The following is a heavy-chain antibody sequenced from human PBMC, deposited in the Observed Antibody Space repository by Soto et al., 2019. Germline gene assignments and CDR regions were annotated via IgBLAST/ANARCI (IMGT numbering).Heavy chain of an antibody. CDR1: GFTFSSYA. D-gene: IGHD4-17*01. J-gene: IGHJ4*02. Sequence: GGSLRLSCAASGFTFSSYAMHWVRQAPGKGLEWVAVISYDGSNKYYADSVKGRFTISRDNSKNTLYLQMNSLRAEDTDVYYCARKVDDYGDYFDYGGQGTLVTVSS. V-gene: IGHV3-30*04. CDR3: ARKVDDYGDYFDY. CDR2: ISYDGSNK.